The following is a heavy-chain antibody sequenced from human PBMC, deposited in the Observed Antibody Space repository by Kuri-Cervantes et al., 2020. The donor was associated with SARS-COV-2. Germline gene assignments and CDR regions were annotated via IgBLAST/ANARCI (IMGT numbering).Heavy chain of an antibody. D-gene: IGHD3-3*01. V-gene: IGHV3-15*01. J-gene: IGHJ4*02. CDR2: IKTKTDGGTT. CDR1: GFTFSNAW. Sequence: GGSLRLSCAASGFTFSNAWMSWVRQAPGKGLEWVGHIKTKTDGGTTDYAALVKGRFSISRDDSKKTLYLEMNSLKPEDTAVYYCSTVASAALWGDYCWRWGQGTLVTVSS. CDR3: STVASAALWGDYCWR.